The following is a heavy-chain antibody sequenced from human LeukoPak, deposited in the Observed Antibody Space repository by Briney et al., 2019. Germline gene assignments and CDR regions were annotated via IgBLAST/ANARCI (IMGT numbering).Heavy chain of an antibody. Sequence: ASVKVSCKASGYTFTSYGISWVRQAPGQGLEWMGWISAYNGNTNYAQKFQGRVTITADESTSTAYMELSSLRSEDTAVYYCARDGYSSSWHHYYYYMDVWGKGTTVTISS. D-gene: IGHD6-13*01. J-gene: IGHJ6*03. CDR1: GYTFTSYG. CDR2: ISAYNGNT. CDR3: ARDGYSSSWHHYYYYMDV. V-gene: IGHV1-18*01.